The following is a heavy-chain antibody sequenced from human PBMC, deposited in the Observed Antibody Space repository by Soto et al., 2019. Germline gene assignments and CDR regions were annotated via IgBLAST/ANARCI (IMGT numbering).Heavy chain of an antibody. CDR3: ARTDRSSSFPRDS. D-gene: IGHD6-6*01. J-gene: IGHJ4*02. CDR2: MNPNSGNT. CDR1: GYTFTSYY. Sequence: RASVKVSCKASGYTFTSYYINWVRQATGQGLEWMGWMNPNSGNTGYAQNCQGRVTMTRNTSISTAYMEQSSLRSEDTAVYYCARTDRSSSFPRDSWGQGTLVTVSS. V-gene: IGHV1-8*01.